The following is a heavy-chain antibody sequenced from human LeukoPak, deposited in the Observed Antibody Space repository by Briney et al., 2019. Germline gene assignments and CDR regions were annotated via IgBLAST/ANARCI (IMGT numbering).Heavy chain of an antibody. D-gene: IGHD1-26*01. V-gene: IGHV4-4*02. CDR3: SSKSGAFCPFGY. CDR2: VSLAGQT. J-gene: IGHJ4*02. Sequence: PSGTLSLTCAVSGGSISNTNWWSCVRPPPGQGLEWIGEVSLAGQTTYNPSLNGRVTISLDDASNQLSLKLTTLTAAAPAIYYFSSKSGAFCPFGYWGQGTLVIVPS. CDR1: GGSISNTNW.